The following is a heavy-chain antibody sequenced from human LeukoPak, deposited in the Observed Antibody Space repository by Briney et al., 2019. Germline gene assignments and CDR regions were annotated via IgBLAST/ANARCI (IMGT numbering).Heavy chain of an antibody. Sequence: SETLSLTCAVYGGSFSGYYWSWIRQPPGKGLEWIGEINHSGSTNYNPSLKSRVTISVETSKNQFSLKLGSVTAADTAVYYCARGRRNYYDSSGYLRPWGQGTLVTVSS. D-gene: IGHD3-22*01. CDR3: ARGRRNYYDSSGYLRP. J-gene: IGHJ5*02. CDR2: INHSGST. V-gene: IGHV4-34*01. CDR1: GGSFSGYY.